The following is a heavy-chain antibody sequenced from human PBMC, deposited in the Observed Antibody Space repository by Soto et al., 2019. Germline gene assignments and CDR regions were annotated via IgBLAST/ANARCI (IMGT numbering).Heavy chain of an antibody. J-gene: IGHJ4*02. CDR2: IWYDGSNK. Sequence: PGGSLRLSCAASGFTFSSYGMHWVSQAPGKGLEWVAVIWYDGSNKYYADSVKGRFTISRDNSKNTLYLQMNSLRAEDTAVYYCATTIQWLVLDYWGQGTLVTVSS. CDR1: GFTFSSYG. D-gene: IGHD6-19*01. V-gene: IGHV3-33*01. CDR3: ATTIQWLVLDY.